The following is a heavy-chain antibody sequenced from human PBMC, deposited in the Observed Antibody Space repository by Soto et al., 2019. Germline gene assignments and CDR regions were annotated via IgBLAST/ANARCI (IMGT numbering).Heavy chain of an antibody. CDR3: VRFGGAAAGPGDY. Sequence: GGSLRLSCVASEFTFSGYEMNWVRQAPGKGLEWVSYISSSGTTMYYIDSVKGRFTISRDNGKKSLYLQMNRLRAEDTAVYYCVRFGGAAAGPGDYWGQGTLVTVSS. V-gene: IGHV3-48*03. CDR1: EFTFSGYE. CDR2: ISSSGTTM. D-gene: IGHD6-13*01. J-gene: IGHJ4*02.